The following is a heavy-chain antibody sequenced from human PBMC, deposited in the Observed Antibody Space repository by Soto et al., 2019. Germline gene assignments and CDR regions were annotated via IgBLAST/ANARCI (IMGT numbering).Heavy chain of an antibody. CDR3: ASPNGVYSSSPTGGWYFDL. CDR2: ISYDGSNK. J-gene: IGHJ2*01. Sequence: QVQLVESGGGVVQPGRSLRLSCAASGFTFSSYAMHWVRQAPGKGLEWVAVISYDGSNKYYADSVKGRFTISRDNSKNTMYRQMNSLRAEDTAVYYCASPNGVYSSSPTGGWYFDLWGRGTLVTVSS. D-gene: IGHD6-6*01. V-gene: IGHV3-30-3*01. CDR1: GFTFSSYA.